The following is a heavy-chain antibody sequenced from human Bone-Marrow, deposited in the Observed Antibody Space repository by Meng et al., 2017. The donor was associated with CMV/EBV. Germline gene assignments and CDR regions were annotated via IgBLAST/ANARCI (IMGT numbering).Heavy chain of an antibody. V-gene: IGHV1-2*02. D-gene: IGHD3-16*01. CDR2: INPHSGGT. Sequence: QVQLAQSGAEGKKPGAPVKVSCKASGYTFTGYYMHWERQAPGQGLEWMGWINPHSGGTNYAQKFQGRVTMTRDTSISTAYMELSRLRSDDTAVYYCARVPLRWGSFPLDWGQGTLVTASS. CDR1: GYTFTGYY. J-gene: IGHJ4*02. CDR3: ARVPLRWGSFPLD.